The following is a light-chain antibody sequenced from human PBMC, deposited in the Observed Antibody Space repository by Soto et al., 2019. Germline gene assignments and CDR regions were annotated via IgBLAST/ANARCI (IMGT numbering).Light chain of an antibody. J-gene: IGLJ2*01. CDR2: SDN. Sequence: QPVLTQPPSASGTPGQRVTISCSGSSSNIGTNIVNWYQQLPGTAPKLLMYSDNQRPSGVPDRISGSKSGTSASLAISGLQSDDEADYYCAAWDDSLNGVVFGGGTQLTVL. CDR3: AAWDDSLNGVV. CDR1: SSNIGTNI. V-gene: IGLV1-44*01.